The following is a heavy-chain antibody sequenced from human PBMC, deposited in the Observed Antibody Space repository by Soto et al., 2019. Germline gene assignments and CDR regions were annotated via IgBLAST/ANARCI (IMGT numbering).Heavy chain of an antibody. CDR3: AREGHVVVVTAALDY. Sequence: QVQLVQSGAEVKKPGASVKVSCKASGDTFTDYYIHWVRQAPGQGLEWMGTVNPSGGHTTYAQHFLGRMTMTRDTSTSTLYMELTRLTSEATAVYYCAREGHVVVVTAALDYWGQGTLVTVSS. CDR2: VNPSGGHT. J-gene: IGHJ4*02. V-gene: IGHV1-46*01. D-gene: IGHD2-21*02. CDR1: GDTFTDYY.